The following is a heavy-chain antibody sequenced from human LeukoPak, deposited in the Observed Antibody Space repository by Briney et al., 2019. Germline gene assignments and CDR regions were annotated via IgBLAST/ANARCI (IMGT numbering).Heavy chain of an antibody. Sequence: PSQTLSLTCTVSGGSISSGSYYWSWIRQPAGKGLEWIGRIYTSGSTNYNPSLKSRVTISVDTSKNQFSLKLSSVTAADTAVYYCARGRIVLMVYAIRPYFDYWGQGTLVTVSS. D-gene: IGHD2-8*01. CDR2: IYTSGST. CDR3: ARGRIVLMVYAIRPYFDY. CDR1: GGSISSGSYY. J-gene: IGHJ4*02. V-gene: IGHV4-61*02.